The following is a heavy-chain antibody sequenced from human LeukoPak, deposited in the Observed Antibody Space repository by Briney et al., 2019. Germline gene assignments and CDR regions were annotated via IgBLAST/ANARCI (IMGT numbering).Heavy chain of an antibody. Sequence: PSQTLSLTCTVSGGSISSGGYYWSWIRQPPGKGLEAIGYIYHSGSTYYNPSLKSRVTISVDRSKNQFSLKLSSVTAADTAVYYCARENIHVDTAMVTFPGAFDIWGQGTMVAVSS. CDR3: ARENIHVDTAMVTFPGAFDI. D-gene: IGHD5-18*01. CDR2: IYHSGST. J-gene: IGHJ3*02. CDR1: GGSISSGGYY. V-gene: IGHV4-30-2*01.